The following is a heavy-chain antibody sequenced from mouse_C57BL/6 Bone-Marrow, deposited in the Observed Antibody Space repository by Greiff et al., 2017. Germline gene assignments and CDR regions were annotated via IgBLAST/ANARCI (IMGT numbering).Heavy chain of an antibody. CDR1: GYTFTSYW. J-gene: IGHJ2*01. Sequence: QVQLKQPGAELVRPGTSVKLSCKASGYTFTSYWMHWVKQRPGQGLEWIGVIDPSDSYTNYNQKFKGKATLTVDTSSSTAYMQLSSLTSEDSAVYYCARRYYSNFDFDYWGQGTTLAVSS. V-gene: IGHV1-59*01. CDR3: ARRYYSNFDFDY. D-gene: IGHD2-5*01. CDR2: IDPSDSYT.